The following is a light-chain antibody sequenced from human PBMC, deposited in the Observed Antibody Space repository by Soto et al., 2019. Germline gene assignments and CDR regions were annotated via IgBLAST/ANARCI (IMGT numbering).Light chain of an antibody. V-gene: IGKV3-20*01. CDR3: QHYGSALFT. Sequence: EIVLTQSPGTLSLSPGERATLSCRASQSFSSSYLAWYQQKPGQAPRLLVYGASSRATVIPDRFSGSGSGTDFTLTISSMEPEDIAVYYCQHYGSALFTFGHGTKVDVK. CDR1: QSFSSSY. CDR2: GAS. J-gene: IGKJ3*01.